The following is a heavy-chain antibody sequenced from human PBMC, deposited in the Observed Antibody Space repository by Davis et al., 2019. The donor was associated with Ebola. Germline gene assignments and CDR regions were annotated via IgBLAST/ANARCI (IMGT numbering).Heavy chain of an antibody. CDR2: TYYKSKWYN. D-gene: IGHD5-18*01. Sequence: SCAISGDSVSSGGWNWIRQSPSRGLEWLGRTYYKSKWYNDYAVSVKSRITINPDTSKNQFSLHLNSVTPEGTALYYCARGWLRGGMDVWGEGTTVTV. J-gene: IGHJ6*02. CDR3: ARGWLRGGMDV. CDR1: GDSVSSGG. V-gene: IGHV6-1*01.